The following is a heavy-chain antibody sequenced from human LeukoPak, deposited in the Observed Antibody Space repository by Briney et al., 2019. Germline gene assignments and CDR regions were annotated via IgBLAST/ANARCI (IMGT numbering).Heavy chain of an antibody. CDR2: IYSGGGT. CDR1: GFTVSSNY. V-gene: IGHV3-66*01. D-gene: IGHD1-26*01. J-gene: IGHJ3*02. Sequence: GGSLRLSCAASGFTVSSNYMSWVRQAPGKGLEWVSVIYSGGGTYYADSVKGRFTISRDNSKNTLYLQMNSLRAEDTAVYYCARDSGWETAVFDIWGQGTMVTVSS. CDR3: ARDSGWETAVFDI.